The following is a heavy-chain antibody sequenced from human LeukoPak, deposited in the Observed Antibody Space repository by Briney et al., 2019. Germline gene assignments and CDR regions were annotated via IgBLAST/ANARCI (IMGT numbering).Heavy chain of an antibody. CDR2: ISRNGTRT. Sequence: GGSLRLSCATSGFTFSDHALHWVRQAPGKGLQYVSAISRNGTRTFYADSVKDRFTISRDKSTKTLYLQMGSLRVEDMGVYYCARDSFYTGYDRGFGYWGQGTLVTVS. V-gene: IGHV3-64*02. D-gene: IGHD5-12*01. CDR3: ARDSFYTGYDRGFGY. J-gene: IGHJ4*02. CDR1: GFTFSDHA.